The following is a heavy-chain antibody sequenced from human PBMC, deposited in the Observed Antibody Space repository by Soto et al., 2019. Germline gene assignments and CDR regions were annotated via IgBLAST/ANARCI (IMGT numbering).Heavy chain of an antibody. D-gene: IGHD2-2*01. CDR2: ISLYSDGT. J-gene: IGHJ5*02. CDR1: GYTFSNYG. Sequence: QVQLVQSGGEVKRPGASVKVSCKTSGYTFSNYGITWVRQAPGQPLEWLGWISLYSDGTNYPQKFQGRVTMTTDTSTTTAYLELRSLRSDDTAVYYWARVVPGAEAWFGPWGQGTLVTVSS. CDR3: ARVVPGAEAWFGP. V-gene: IGHV1-18*01.